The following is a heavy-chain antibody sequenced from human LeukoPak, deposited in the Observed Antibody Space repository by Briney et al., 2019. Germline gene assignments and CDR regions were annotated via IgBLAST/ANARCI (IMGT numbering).Heavy chain of an antibody. Sequence: SETLSLTCTVSGGSISSSSYYWGWIRQPPGKGLEWIGSIYYSGSTYYNPSLKSRVTISVDTSKNQFSLNLSSVTAADTAVYYCARHGGGSYYGRLDYWGQGTLVTVSS. CDR2: IYYSGST. CDR1: GGSISSSSYY. D-gene: IGHD1-26*01. CDR3: ARHGGGSYYGRLDY. V-gene: IGHV4-39*01. J-gene: IGHJ4*02.